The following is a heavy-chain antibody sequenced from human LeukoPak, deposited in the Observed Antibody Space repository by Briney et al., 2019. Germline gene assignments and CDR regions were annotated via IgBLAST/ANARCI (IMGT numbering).Heavy chain of an antibody. CDR3: ARAPLAVAGYFYNYMDV. CDR2: ISTISYI. CDR1: GFTFSSYS. D-gene: IGHD6-19*01. Sequence: GGSLRLSCAASGFTFSSYSMNWVRQAPGKGLEWVSSISTISYISYANSVKGRFTISRDNAKTALYLQMNSLRAEDTAVYYCARAPLAVAGYFYNYMDVWGKGTTVTVSS. V-gene: IGHV3-21*01. J-gene: IGHJ6*03.